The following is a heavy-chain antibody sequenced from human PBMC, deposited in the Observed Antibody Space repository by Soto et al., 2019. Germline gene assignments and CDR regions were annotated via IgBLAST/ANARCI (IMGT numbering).Heavy chain of an antibody. CDR1: GYTNTSYY. CDR2: INPSGGST. CDR3: ALHDYGDYGAFDI. D-gene: IGHD4-17*01. J-gene: IGHJ3*02. V-gene: IGHV1-46*01. Sequence: ASVTVSCTASGYTNTSYYMHWVRQATGQGLEWMGIINPSGGSTSYAQKFQGRVTMTRDTSTSTVYMELSSLRSEDTAVYYCALHDYGDYGAFDIWGQGTMVTVSS.